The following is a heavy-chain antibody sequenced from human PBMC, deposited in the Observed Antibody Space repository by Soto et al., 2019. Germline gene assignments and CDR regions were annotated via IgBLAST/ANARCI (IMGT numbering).Heavy chain of an antibody. CDR2: INAGNGNT. D-gene: IGHD2-15*01. J-gene: IGHJ4*02. Sequence: ASVKVSCNASGYTFTGYAIHWVRQAPGQRLEWMGWINAGNGNTKYSQKFQGRVTITSDRSVSTAYMELSSLRSEDMVVYSCVRDRVVVVVAATPAYWGQGTLVTVSS. V-gene: IGHV1-3*01. CDR3: VRDRVVVVVAATPAY. CDR1: GYTFTGYA.